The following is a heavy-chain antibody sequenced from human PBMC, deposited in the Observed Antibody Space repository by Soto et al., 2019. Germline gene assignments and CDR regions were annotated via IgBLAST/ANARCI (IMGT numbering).Heavy chain of an antibody. D-gene: IGHD3-9*01. J-gene: IGHJ3*02. Sequence: DVQLLESGGGLVQPGGSLRLSCAASGFSINSYATSWARQAPGKGLEWVSSVSLSGATYYANFVEGWFSISGDNSNNTLYLQMNSLRDEGMAVYFCTRDQYDRDVYHWFPAIWGPGTMLTVS. CDR2: VSLSGAT. CDR3: TRDQYDRDVYHWFPAI. CDR1: GFSINSYA. V-gene: IGHV3-23*01.